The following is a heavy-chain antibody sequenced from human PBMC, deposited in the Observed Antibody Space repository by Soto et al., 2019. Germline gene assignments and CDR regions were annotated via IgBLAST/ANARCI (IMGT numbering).Heavy chain of an antibody. Sequence: GASVKVSCKTSGYPFTNNRLSWVRRAPGQGLEWMGWISPHNGNAKYAQKFQDRVTMTADTAASTVYMELRSLRSDDSAVFYCARDRSGWYDFWGQGTLVTVSS. CDR2: ISPHNGNA. CDR3: ARDRSGWYDF. D-gene: IGHD6-19*01. V-gene: IGHV1-18*01. J-gene: IGHJ4*02. CDR1: GYPFTNNR.